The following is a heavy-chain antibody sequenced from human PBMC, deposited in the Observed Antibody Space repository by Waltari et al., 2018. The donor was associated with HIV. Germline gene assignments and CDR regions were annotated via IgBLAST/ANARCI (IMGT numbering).Heavy chain of an antibody. V-gene: IGHV4-4*07. Sequence: QVQLQESGPGLVKPSETLSLSCTVSGGSISTYYWSWIRQPAGKGLEWIGRINTSGRTNYNPSLKRRVTMSVATSKNPFSLKLSSVTAADTAVYYCAREDRWAHGMDVWGQGTTVTVSS. CDR2: INTSGRT. D-gene: IGHD1-26*01. CDR3: AREDRWAHGMDV. CDR1: GGSISTYY. J-gene: IGHJ6*02.